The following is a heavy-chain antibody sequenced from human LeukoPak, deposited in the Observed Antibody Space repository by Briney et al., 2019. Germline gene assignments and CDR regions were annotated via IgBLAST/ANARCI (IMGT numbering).Heavy chain of an antibody. V-gene: IGHV4-4*07. D-gene: IGHD2-2*01. Sequence: NPSETLSLTCTVSGGSISSYCWSWIRQPAGKGLEWIGRIYTSGSTNYNPSLKSRVTMSVDTSKNQFSLKLSSVTAADTAVYYCASIVAVPAAMGWGYYYYMDVWGKGTTVTVSS. CDR3: ASIVAVPAAMGWGYYYYMDV. J-gene: IGHJ6*03. CDR1: GGSISSYC. CDR2: IYTSGST.